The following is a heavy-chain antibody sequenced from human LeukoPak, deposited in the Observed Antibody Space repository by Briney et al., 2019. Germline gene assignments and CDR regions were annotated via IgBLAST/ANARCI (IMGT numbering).Heavy chain of an antibody. J-gene: IGHJ4*02. D-gene: IGHD6-19*01. CDR3: TRGWSGRADPFDF. CDR1: GFSFSSNW. CDR2: INTVGDKS. Sequence: GGSLRLSCAASGFSFSSNWMHWVRHSPGEGLVWVSRINTVGDKSNYVDSVKGRFTISRDNAKDTLFLQMDSLRVEYTAVYFCTRGWSGRADPFDFWGQGTLVTVSS. V-gene: IGHV3-74*01.